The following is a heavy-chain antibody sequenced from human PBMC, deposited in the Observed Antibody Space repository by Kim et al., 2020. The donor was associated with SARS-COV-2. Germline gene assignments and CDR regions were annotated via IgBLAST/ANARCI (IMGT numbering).Heavy chain of an antibody. CDR3: AGGPYGDYGMDV. D-gene: IGHD4-17*01. V-gene: IGHV1-69*01. J-gene: IGHJ6*02. Sequence: NDAQKFQGRVTITADESTSTAYMELSSLRSEDTAVYYCAGGPYGDYGMDVWGQGTTVTVSS.